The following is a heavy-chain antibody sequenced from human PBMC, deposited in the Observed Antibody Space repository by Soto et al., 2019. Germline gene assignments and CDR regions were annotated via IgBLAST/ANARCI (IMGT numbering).Heavy chain of an antibody. CDR3: ARDPDLYYYGSGSYYNGSWFDP. V-gene: IGHV1-69*13. CDR1: GGTFSSYA. J-gene: IGHJ5*02. CDR2: IIPIFGTA. Sequence: SVKVSCKASGGTFSSYAISWVRQAPGQGLEWMGGIIPIFGTANYAQKLQGRVTITADESTSTAYMELSSLRSEDTAVYYCARDPDLYYYGSGSYYNGSWFDPWGQGTLVTVS. D-gene: IGHD3-10*01.